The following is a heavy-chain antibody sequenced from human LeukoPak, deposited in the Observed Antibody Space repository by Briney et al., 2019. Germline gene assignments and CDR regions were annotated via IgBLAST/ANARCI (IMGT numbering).Heavy chain of an antibody. V-gene: IGHV3-21*01. D-gene: IGHD2-21*01. CDR1: GFTFSSYS. J-gene: IGHJ1*01. Sequence: GGSLRLSCAASGFTFSSYSMNWVRQAPGKGLEWVSSISSSSSYIYYADSVKGRFTISRDNAKNSLYLQMNSLRAEDTAVYYCARDPQELAYCGGDCYPQYFQHWGQGTLVTVSS. CDR3: ARDPQELAYCGGDCYPQYFQH. CDR2: ISSSSSYI.